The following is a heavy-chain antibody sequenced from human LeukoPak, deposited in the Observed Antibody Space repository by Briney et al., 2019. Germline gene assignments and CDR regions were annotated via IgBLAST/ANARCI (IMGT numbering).Heavy chain of an antibody. D-gene: IGHD3-10*01. V-gene: IGHV5-51*01. CDR2: IYPDDSDT. Sequence: GESLKISCKGSGYSFGNRWIGWVRQMPGKGLEGMGIIYPDDSDTIYSPSFEGQLTISADKSISTAYLQWSSLKASDTAMYYCARGAYGSGSYYNYYGMDVWGQGTTVTVSS. CDR3: ARGAYGSGSYYNYYGMDV. J-gene: IGHJ6*02. CDR1: GYSFGNRW.